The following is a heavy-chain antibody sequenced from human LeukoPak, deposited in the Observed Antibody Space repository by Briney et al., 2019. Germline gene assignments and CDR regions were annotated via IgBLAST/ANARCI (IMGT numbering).Heavy chain of an antibody. V-gene: IGHV1-2*02. J-gene: IGHJ5*02. CDR3: AREEYSSSSGGNWFDP. D-gene: IGHD6-13*01. CDR1: GYTFTGYY. CDR2: INPNSGGT. Sequence: EASVKVSCKASGYTFTGYYMHLVRQAPGQGLEWMGWINPNSGGTNYAQKFQGRVTMTRDTSISTAYMELSRLRSDDTAVYYCAREEYSSSSGGNWFDPWGQGTLVTVSS.